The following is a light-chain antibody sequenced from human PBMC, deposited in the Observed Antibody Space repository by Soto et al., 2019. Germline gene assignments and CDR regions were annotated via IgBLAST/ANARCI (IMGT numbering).Light chain of an antibody. CDR2: DAS. V-gene: IGKV3-11*01. CDR3: QQRSNWPPDT. Sequence: EIVLTQSPATLSLSPGERATLSCRASQSVSSYLAWYQQKPGQAPRLLIYDASNRATGIPARFSGSGSGTDFTLTISSLEPEDFAVYYFQQRSNWPPDTFGQGTKLEI. CDR1: QSVSSY. J-gene: IGKJ2*01.